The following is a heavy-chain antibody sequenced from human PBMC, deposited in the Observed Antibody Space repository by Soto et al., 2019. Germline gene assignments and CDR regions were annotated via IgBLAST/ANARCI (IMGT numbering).Heavy chain of an antibody. CDR3: ARDSSGWYFFDY. CDR1: GFTFSAYS. CDR2: ISSSGSTI. Sequence: EVQLVESGGGLVQPGGSLRHSCAASGFTFSAYSMTWVRQAPGKGLEWVSYISSSGSTIYYADSVKGRLTISRDNAKNSLYLQMNSLRAEDTAVYYCARDSSGWYFFDYWGQGTLVTVSS. V-gene: IGHV3-48*01. J-gene: IGHJ4*02. D-gene: IGHD6-19*01.